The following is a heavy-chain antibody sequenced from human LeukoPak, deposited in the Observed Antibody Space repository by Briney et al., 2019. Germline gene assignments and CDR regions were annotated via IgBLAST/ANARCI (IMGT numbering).Heavy chain of an antibody. CDR2: ISGSDGTT. CDR3: AKCDRATMILVVISHNAFDV. D-gene: IGHD3-22*01. CDR1: GFTFSNYA. V-gene: IGHV3-23*01. Sequence: GGSLRLSCAASGFTFSNYAMTWVRQAPGKGLEWVSTISGSDGTTFYADSVKGRFSISRDNSANTLYLQMNSLRAEDTAVYYCAKCDRATMILVVISHNAFDVWGQGTTVTVSS. J-gene: IGHJ3*01.